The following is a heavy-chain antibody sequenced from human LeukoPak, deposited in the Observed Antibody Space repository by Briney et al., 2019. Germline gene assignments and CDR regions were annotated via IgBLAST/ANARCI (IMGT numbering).Heavy chain of an antibody. V-gene: IGHV4-34*01. CDR3: ATGYVLRREGQIIAVLPAAILFDY. Sequence: SETLSLTCAVYGGSFSGYYWSWLRQPPGKGLEWIGEINHSGSTNYNPSLKRRVTISEDTSKKQFSQKRSYVTAPDTAVSYCATGYVLRREGQIIAVLPAAILFDYWGQGTLVTVSS. CDR2: INHSGST. CDR1: GGSFSGYY. J-gene: IGHJ4*02. D-gene: IGHD2-2*01.